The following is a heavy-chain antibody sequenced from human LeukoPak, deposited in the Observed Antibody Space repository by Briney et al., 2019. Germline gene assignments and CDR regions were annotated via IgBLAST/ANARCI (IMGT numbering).Heavy chain of an antibody. CDR1: GGSFSGYY. D-gene: IGHD3-9*01. J-gene: IGHJ2*01. V-gene: IGHV4-34*01. Sequence: SETLSLTCAVYGGSFSGYYWSWIRQPPGKGLEWIGEINHSGSTNYNPSLKSRVTISVDTSKNQFSLKLSSVTAADTAVYYCARYFQAPEWYFDLWGRGTLVTVSS. CDR3: ARYFQAPEWYFDL. CDR2: INHSGST.